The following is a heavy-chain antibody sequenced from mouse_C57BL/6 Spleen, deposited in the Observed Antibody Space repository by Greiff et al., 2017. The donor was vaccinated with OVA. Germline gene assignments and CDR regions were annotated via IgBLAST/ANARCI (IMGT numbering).Heavy chain of an antibody. CDR3: VRQKAIYYGNYVEAMDD. Sequence: EVQLVESGGGLVQPKGSLKLSCAASGFSFNTYAMNWVRQAPGKGLEWVARIRSKSNNYATYYADSVKDRFTISRDDSESMLYLQMNTLKTEDTGMYYYVRQKAIYYGNYVEAMDDWGQGTSVTVSS. CDR1: GFSFNTYA. D-gene: IGHD2-1*01. V-gene: IGHV10-1*01. CDR2: IRSKSNNYAT. J-gene: IGHJ4*01.